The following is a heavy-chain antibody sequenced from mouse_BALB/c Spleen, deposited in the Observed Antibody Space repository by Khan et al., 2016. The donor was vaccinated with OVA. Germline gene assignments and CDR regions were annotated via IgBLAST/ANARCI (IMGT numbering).Heavy chain of an antibody. CDR2: ISDGGSYT. J-gene: IGHJ3*01. CDR1: GFTFSDYY. CDR3: ARVYYGDPFAY. D-gene: IGHD2-13*01. V-gene: IGHV5-4*02. Sequence: EVELVESGGGLVKPGGSLKLSCAASGFTFSDYYMYWVRQTPEKRLEWVATISDGGSYTYYPDSVKGRFTISRDAAKNNLYLQMSSLKSEDTAMYYCARVYYGDPFAYWGQGTLVTVSA.